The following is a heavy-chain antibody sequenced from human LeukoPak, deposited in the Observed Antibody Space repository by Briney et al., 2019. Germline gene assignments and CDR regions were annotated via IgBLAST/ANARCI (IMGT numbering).Heavy chain of an antibody. J-gene: IGHJ5*01. CDR1: GGTFSSYA. CDR3: ARKRIGNWFDP. V-gene: IGHV1-8*02. Sequence: ASVKVSCKASGGTFSSYAINWVRQATGQGLEWMGWMNPNSGNTGYAQKFQGRVTMTRNTSISTAYMELSSLRSEDTAVYYCARKRIGNWFDPWGQGTLVTVSS. CDR2: MNPNSGNT. D-gene: IGHD3-10*01.